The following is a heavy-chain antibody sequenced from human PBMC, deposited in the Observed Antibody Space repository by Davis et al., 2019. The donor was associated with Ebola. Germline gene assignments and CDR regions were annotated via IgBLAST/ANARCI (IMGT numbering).Heavy chain of an antibody. CDR1: GFTFSSYS. V-gene: IGHV3-21*01. CDR3: ARDPRSSTSLDY. D-gene: IGHD2-2*01. Sequence: PGGSLRLSCAASGFTFSSYSMNWVRQAPGKGLEWVSSISSSSSYIYYADSVKGRFTISRDNAKNSLYLQMNSLRAEDTAVYYCARDPRSSTSLDYWGQGTLVTVSS. J-gene: IGHJ4*02. CDR2: ISSSSSYI.